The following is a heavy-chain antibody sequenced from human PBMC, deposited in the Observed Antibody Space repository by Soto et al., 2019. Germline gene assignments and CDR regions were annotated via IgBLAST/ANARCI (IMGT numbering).Heavy chain of an antibody. V-gene: IGHV1-69*01. CDR2: IIPIFGTA. D-gene: IGHD2-15*01. Sequence: QVQLVQSGAEVKKPGSSVQVSCKASGGTFSSYAISWVRQAPGQGLEWMGGIIPIFGTANYAQKFQGRVTITADESTSTAYMELSSLRSEDTAVYYCAWGSIVVVVAATPWGMDVWGQGTTVTVSS. CDR3: AWGSIVVVVAATPWGMDV. CDR1: GGTFSSYA. J-gene: IGHJ6*02.